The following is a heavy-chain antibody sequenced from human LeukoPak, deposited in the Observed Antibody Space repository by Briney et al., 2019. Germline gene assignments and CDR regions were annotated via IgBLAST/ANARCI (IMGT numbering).Heavy chain of an antibody. Sequence: SETLSLTYTVSGGSISSYYWSWIRQPPGKGLEWIGRISTSGSTNYNPSLKSRVSISVDTSKKQFSLKLSSVTAADTAVYYCAKELDFWSGQKYYYYYYMDVWGKGTTVTVSS. J-gene: IGHJ6*03. CDR3: AKELDFWSGQKYYYYYYMDV. D-gene: IGHD3-3*01. V-gene: IGHV4-4*08. CDR1: GGSISSYY. CDR2: ISTSGST.